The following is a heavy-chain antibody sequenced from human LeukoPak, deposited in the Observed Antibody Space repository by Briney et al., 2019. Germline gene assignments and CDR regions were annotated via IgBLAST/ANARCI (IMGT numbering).Heavy chain of an antibody. CDR1: GGSISSNGYY. D-gene: IGHD2-15*01. Sequence: SETLSLTCTVSGGSISSNGYYWSWIRQHPGKGLEWIGYIYYSGSTYYNPSLMSRVTILADTSKAQFSLKMSSVTAADTAVYYCARALRYCSGGSCYPLFDYWGQGTLVTVSS. J-gene: IGHJ4*02. CDR2: IYYSGST. CDR3: ARALRYCSGGSCYPLFDY. V-gene: IGHV4-31*03.